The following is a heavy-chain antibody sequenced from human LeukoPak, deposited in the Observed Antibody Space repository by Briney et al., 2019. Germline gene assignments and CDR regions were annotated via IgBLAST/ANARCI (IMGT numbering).Heavy chain of an antibody. D-gene: IGHD6-19*01. J-gene: IGHJ4*02. CDR2: IKQDGREK. Sequence: GGSLRLSCAASGFTLSGYWMSWVRQAPGKGLEGVANIKQDGREKYYVDSVKGLFTISRDNAKNSLYLKMNSLRAEARAVYSCASTTGIAVDADPFDYWGQGTLVTVSS. CDR3: ASTTGIAVDADPFDY. CDR1: GFTLSGYW. V-gene: IGHV3-7*01.